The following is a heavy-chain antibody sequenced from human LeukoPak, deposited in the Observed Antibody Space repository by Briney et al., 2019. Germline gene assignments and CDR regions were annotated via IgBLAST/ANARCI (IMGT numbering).Heavy chain of an antibody. J-gene: IGHJ4*02. V-gene: IGHV3-23*01. CDR3: AKASWVSSADAVL. Sequence: GRSLRLSCAASGFTFSSYAMSWVREAPARGLEWVSSLRGNGDTFYADSVKGRFSLSRDESRNTVYLHLNNLRVEDTAIYYCAKASWVSSADAVLWGPGTVVTVSS. CDR2: LRGNGDT. D-gene: IGHD3-16*01. CDR1: GFTFSSYA.